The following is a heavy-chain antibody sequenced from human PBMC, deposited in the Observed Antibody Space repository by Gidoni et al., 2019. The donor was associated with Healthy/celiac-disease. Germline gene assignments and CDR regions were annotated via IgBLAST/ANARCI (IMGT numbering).Heavy chain of an antibody. CDR1: AFTFSDYD. CDR3: ARGTTCTFDY. CDR2: ISSTSSYT. J-gene: IGHJ4*02. Sequence: QVQRVECGGCVFKPRGSLRLCCAASAFTFSDYDISWTRHAAGKRLERVSYISSTSSYTNYADSLKGRFTISRHNVKNSPSRQLNTLRAVDTAVHYCARGTTCTFDYWGQGTLVTVSS. D-gene: IGHD2-2*01. V-gene: IGHV3-11*06.